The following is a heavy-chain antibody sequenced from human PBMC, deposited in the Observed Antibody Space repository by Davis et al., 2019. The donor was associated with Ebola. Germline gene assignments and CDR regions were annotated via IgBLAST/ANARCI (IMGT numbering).Heavy chain of an antibody. J-gene: IGHJ4*02. CDR3: ARVYNWGFDF. Sequence: GESLKISCSASGYTVGSDFMIWVRQAPGKGLEWVAYISGGYTYYAESVKGRFTISRDSAKDSLYLHMDSLRDDDTAVYYCARVYNWGFDFWGQGTLVTVSS. CDR2: ISGGYT. CDR1: GYTVGSDF. V-gene: IGHV3-48*02. D-gene: IGHD1-20*01.